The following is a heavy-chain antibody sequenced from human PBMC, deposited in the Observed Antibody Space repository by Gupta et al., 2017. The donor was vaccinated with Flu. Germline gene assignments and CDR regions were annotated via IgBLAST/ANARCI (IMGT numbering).Heavy chain of an antibody. CDR1: TGNTNY. Sequence: TGNTNYMTWVRQAPGKGLEWVSVIDVYDTTRYTESVRCRFTISRDAAKNTLYLEMRSLRAEDTSVYYCARGSGFCCPAYDFWGRGTLVTVSS. CDR2: IDVYDTT. D-gene: IGHD3-22*01. V-gene: IGHV3-53*01. J-gene: IGHJ4*02. CDR3: ARGSGFCCPAYDF.